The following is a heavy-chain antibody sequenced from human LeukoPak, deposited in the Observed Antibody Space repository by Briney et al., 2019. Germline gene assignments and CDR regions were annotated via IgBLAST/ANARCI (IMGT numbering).Heavy chain of an antibody. J-gene: IGHJ4*02. V-gene: IGHV3-30-3*01. CDR3: ARDSGEGATVYYFDY. D-gene: IGHD1-26*01. CDR1: GFTFSSYA. CDR2: ISYDGSNK. Sequence: GGSLRLSCAASGFTFSSYAMHWVRQAPGKGLEWVAVISYDGSNKYYADSVKGRFTISRDNSKNTLYLQMNSLRAEDTAVYYCARDSGEGATVYYFDYWGQGTLVTVSS.